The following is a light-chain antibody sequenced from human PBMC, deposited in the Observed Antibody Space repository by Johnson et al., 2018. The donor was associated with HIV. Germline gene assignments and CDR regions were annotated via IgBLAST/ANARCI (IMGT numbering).Light chain of an antibody. Sequence: QSVLTQPPSVSAAPGQKVTISCSGSNSNIGNNYVSWYQQLPGTAPKLLIYDNNKRPSGIPARFSGSKSATSATLDITGLQTGDEADYYCGTWDGSRSVYVFGAGTEVTVL. J-gene: IGLJ1*01. CDR1: NSNIGNNY. V-gene: IGLV1-51*01. CDR2: DNN. CDR3: GTWDGSRSVYV.